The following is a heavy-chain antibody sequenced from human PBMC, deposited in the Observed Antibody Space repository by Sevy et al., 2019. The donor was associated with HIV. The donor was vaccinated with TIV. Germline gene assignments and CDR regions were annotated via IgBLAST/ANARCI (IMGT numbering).Heavy chain of an antibody. Sequence: ASVKVSCKASGYTFTSYGISWVRQAPGQGLEWMGWISAYNGNTNYALKPQGRVTMTTDTSTSTAYMELRSLRSDDTAVYYCARTLSGGHQLLLDYYYGMDVWGQGTTVTVSS. CDR3: ARTLSGGHQLLLDYYYGMDV. J-gene: IGHJ6*02. CDR1: GYTFTSYG. CDR2: ISAYNGNT. D-gene: IGHD2-15*01. V-gene: IGHV1-18*01.